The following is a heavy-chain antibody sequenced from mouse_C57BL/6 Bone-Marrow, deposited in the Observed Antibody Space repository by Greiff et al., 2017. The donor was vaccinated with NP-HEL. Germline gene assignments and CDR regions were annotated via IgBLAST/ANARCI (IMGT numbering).Heavy chain of an antibody. CDR3: AREGGDEDYFDY. V-gene: IGHV1-76*01. J-gene: IGHJ2*01. Sequence: QVQLQQSGAELVRPGASVKLSCKASGYTFTDYYINWVKQRPGQGLEWIARIYPGSGNTYYNEKFKGKATLTAEKSSSTAYMQLSSLTSEDSAVYFCAREGGDEDYFDYWGQGTTLTVSS. CDR2: IYPGSGNT. D-gene: IGHD3-3*01. CDR1: GYTFTDYY.